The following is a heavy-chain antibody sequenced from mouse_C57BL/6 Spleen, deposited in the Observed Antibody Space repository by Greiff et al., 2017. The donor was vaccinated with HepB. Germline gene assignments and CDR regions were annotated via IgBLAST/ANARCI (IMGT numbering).Heavy chain of an antibody. Sequence: EVQLQQSGAELVKPGASVKLSCTASGFNIKDYYMHWVKQRTEQGLEWIGRIDPEDGETKYAPKFQGKATITADPSSNTAYMQLSSMTAEDTGEDDGGRRIEEYGEVFAYWGQGTLVTVSA. V-gene: IGHV14-2*01. CDR3: GRRIEEYGEVFAY. D-gene: IGHD1-2*01. CDR1: GFNIKDYY. J-gene: IGHJ3*01. CDR2: IDPEDGET.